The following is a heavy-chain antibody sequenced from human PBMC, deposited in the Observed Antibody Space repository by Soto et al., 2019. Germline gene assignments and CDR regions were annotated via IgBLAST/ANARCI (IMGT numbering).Heavy chain of an antibody. CDR3: ARGGWKLFDY. J-gene: IGHJ4*02. D-gene: IGHD6-19*01. V-gene: IGHV4-59*01. Sequence: ETLALTSAASGLSFRRYYWSWTRQPPGKGLEWIRYFYYSGSTNYNPSLKSRVTISVDTSKNQFSLKLSSVTAADTAVYYCARGGWKLFDYWGQGTLVTVSS. CDR1: GLSFRRYY. CDR2: FYYSGST.